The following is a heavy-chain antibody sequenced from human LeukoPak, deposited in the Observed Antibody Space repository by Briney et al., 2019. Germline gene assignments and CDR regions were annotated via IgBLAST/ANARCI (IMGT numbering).Heavy chain of an antibody. V-gene: IGHV3-74*03. CDR1: GFTFSSHW. J-gene: IGHJ3*02. CDR3: ASFRNTDI. CDR2: INGDGSNT. Sequence: GGSLRLSCAASGFTFSSHWMHWVRQAPGKGLVWVSRINGDGSNTTYADSVKGRFTISRDNAKNTLYLQMNSLRVEDTAVYYCASFRNTDIWGQGTTVTVSP. D-gene: IGHD2/OR15-2a*01.